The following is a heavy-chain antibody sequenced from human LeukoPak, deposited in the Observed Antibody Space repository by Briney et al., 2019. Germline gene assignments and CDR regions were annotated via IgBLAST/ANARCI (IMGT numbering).Heavy chain of an antibody. CDR2: MSGSGGTT. Sequence: PGGSLRLSCAASGFTYSDYAMSWVRQAPGKGLKWVSIMSGSGGTTYYARSVKGRFTIPRDNSRNTLYLQMNSLRAEDTAVYYCASIYDSSGYYYDDGERPYAPFDYWGQGTLVTVSS. CDR3: ASIYDSSGYYYDDGERPYAPFDY. J-gene: IGHJ4*02. D-gene: IGHD3-22*01. CDR1: GFTYSDYA. V-gene: IGHV3-23*01.